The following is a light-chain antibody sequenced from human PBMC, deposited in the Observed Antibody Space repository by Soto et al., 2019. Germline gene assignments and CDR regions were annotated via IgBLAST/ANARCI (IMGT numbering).Light chain of an antibody. CDR1: HNVNTN. Sequence: ITHSPAILSVSPGYRARLSCMDSHNVNTNVAWYQQKPGQAPRLLIYGASSRATGIPDRFSGSGSGTDFTLTITPLEPEDFVVYFCQQYGSSPITFGQGTRLEIK. J-gene: IGKJ5*01. CDR3: QQYGSSPIT. CDR2: GAS. V-gene: IGKV3-20*01.